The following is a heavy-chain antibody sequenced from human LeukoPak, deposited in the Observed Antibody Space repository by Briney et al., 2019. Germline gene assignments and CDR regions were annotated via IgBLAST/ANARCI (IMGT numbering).Heavy chain of an antibody. CDR2: ISGSGGST. J-gene: IGHJ4*02. D-gene: IGHD3-16*01. V-gene: IGHV3-23*01. Sequence: GGTLRLSCAASGFTFWSYGMSWVPHAPGRGLEWVSTISGSGGSTYYADSVKGRFTISRDNSKNTLYLQMNSLRAEDSAVYYCAKESEGDDYWGQGTLVTVSS. CDR1: GFTFWSYG. CDR3: AKESEGDDY.